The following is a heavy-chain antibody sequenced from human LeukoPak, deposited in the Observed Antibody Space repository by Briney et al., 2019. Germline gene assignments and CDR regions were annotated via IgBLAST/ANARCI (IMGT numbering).Heavy chain of an antibody. D-gene: IGHD2-8*01. CDR1: GFSFSSYS. CDR2: ISSSSTI. CDR3: AGDLGVYSRYYFDY. Sequence: GGSLRLSCVASGFSFSSYSMNWVRQAPGKGLEWVSYISSSSTIYYADSVKGRFTISRDNAKNSLYLQMNSLRVEDTAVYYCAGDLGVYSRYYFDYWGQGTLVTVSS. V-gene: IGHV3-48*01. J-gene: IGHJ4*02.